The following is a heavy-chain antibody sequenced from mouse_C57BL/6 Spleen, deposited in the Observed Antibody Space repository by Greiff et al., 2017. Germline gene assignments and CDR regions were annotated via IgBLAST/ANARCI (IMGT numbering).Heavy chain of an antibody. CDR3: ARLGVDAMDY. CDR1: GFTFSDYG. D-gene: IGHD1-1*02. Sequence: DVMLVESGGGLVQPGGSLKLSCAASGFTFSDYGMAWVRQAPRKGPEWVAFISNLAYSIYYADTVTGRFTISRENAKNTLYLEMSSLRSEDTAMYYCARLGVDAMDYWGQGTSVTVSS. J-gene: IGHJ4*01. CDR2: ISNLAYSI. V-gene: IGHV5-15*01.